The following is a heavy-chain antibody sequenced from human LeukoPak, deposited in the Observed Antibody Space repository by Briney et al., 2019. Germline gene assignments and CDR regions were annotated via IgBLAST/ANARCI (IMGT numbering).Heavy chain of an antibody. D-gene: IGHD5-12*01. Sequence: PSQTLSLTCTVSGGSISSGGYYWSWIRQPPGKGLECIGYIYYSGSTNYNPSLKSRVTISVDTSKNQFSLQLNSVTAADTAVYYCARTNSGYETRSPIYHPTTFDYWGQGTLVTVSS. CDR1: GGSISSGGYY. V-gene: IGHV4-61*08. CDR2: IYYSGST. J-gene: IGHJ4*02. CDR3: ARTNSGYETRSPIYHPTTFDY.